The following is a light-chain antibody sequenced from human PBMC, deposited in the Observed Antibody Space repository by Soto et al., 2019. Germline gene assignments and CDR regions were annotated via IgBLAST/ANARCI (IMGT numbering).Light chain of an antibody. CDR3: LQDYTWPWT. CDR1: QGIRND. CDR2: AAS. J-gene: IGKJ1*01. Sequence: AIQMTQSPSSLSASVGHRVTITCRASQGIRNDLGWYQQKPGKAPKLLIYAASILQSGVPSRFSGGESGTDFTLTISNLQPEDFATYFCLQDYTWPWTFGQGTKVDIK. V-gene: IGKV1-6*01.